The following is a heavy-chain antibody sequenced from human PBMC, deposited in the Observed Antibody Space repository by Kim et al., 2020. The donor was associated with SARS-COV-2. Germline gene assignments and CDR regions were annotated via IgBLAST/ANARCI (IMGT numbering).Heavy chain of an antibody. CDR3: AKQGYIFGRNTYYGMDL. J-gene: IGHJ6*02. Sequence: LKGRFTVSRDYAKNTLYLQMNSLTAEDTAVYYCAKQGYIFGRNTYYGMDLWGQGTTVTVSS. V-gene: IGHV3-30*02. D-gene: IGHD5-12*01.